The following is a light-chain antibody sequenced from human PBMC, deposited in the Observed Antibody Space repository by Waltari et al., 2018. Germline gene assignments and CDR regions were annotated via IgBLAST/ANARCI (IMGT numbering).Light chain of an antibody. CDR1: QSLLYSNGNNY. CDR2: LGS. J-gene: IGKJ4*01. V-gene: IGKV2-28*01. Sequence: DIVRTQSPLFLPVTPGESPSISCRSRQSLLYSNGNNYLDWYLQKPGQSPQLLIFLGSNRASGVPDRFSGSGSGTDFTLKISRVEAEDVGVYFCMQGLQGPLTFGGGTKVEIK. CDR3: MQGLQGPLT.